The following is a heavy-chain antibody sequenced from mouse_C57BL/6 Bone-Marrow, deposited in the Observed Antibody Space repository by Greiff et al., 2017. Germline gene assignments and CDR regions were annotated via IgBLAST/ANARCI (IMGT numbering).Heavy chain of an antibody. CDR1: GYTFTSYW. CDR2: IHPNSGST. V-gene: IGHV1-64*01. J-gene: IGHJ3*01. D-gene: IGHD2-4*01. Sequence: VQLQQPGAELVKPGASVKLSCKASGYTFTSYWMHWVKQRPGQGLEWIGMIHPNSGSTKYNEKFKSKATLTVDKSSSTAYMQLSSLTSEDSSVYYCAISIYYDYEAWFAYWGQGTLVTVSA. CDR3: AISIYYDYEAWFAY.